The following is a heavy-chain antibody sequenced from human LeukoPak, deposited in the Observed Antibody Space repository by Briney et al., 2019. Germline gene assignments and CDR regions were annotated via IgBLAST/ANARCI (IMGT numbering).Heavy chain of an antibody. J-gene: IGHJ4*02. D-gene: IGHD2-15*01. V-gene: IGHV4-59*02. CDR1: GSSVSGYY. CDR3: ARIHRYCSGGACYVLDN. Sequence: SETLSLTCVVSGSSVSGYYWGRIRQPPGRGLEWIGYVYYSGSTNYNPSFKSRITISVDTSRNQFSLQLSSVTAADTAVYYCARIHRYCSGGACYVLDNWGQGTLVAVSS. CDR2: VYYSGST.